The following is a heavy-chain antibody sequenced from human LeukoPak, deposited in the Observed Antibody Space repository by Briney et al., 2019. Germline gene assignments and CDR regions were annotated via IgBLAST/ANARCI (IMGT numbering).Heavy chain of an antibody. D-gene: IGHD3-22*01. CDR1: GFAFSSYD. J-gene: IGHJ2*01. V-gene: IGHV3-13*04. CDR2: IGTAGDT. CDR3: ARDKVYYYDSSGYSYYWYFDL. Sequence: PGGSLRLSCAASGFAFSSYDMHWVRQATGKGLEWVSAIGTAGDTYYPGSVKGRFTISRENAKNSLYLQMNSLRAGDTAVYYCARDKVYYYDSSGYSYYWYFDLWGRGTLVTVSS.